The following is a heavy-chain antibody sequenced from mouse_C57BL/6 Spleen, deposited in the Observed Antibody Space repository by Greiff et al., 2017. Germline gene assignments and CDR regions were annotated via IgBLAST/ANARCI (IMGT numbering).Heavy chain of an antibody. V-gene: IGHV1-85*01. D-gene: IGHD3-2*02. Sequence: QVQLQQSGPELVKPGASVKLSCKASGYTFTSYDINWVKPRPGQGLEWIGWIYPRDGSTKYNEKFKGKATLTVDTSSSTAYMELHSLTSEDSAVYFCAREEKTAQATYFDYWGQGTTLTVSS. CDR3: AREEKTAQATYFDY. J-gene: IGHJ2*01. CDR1: GYTFTSYD. CDR2: IYPRDGST.